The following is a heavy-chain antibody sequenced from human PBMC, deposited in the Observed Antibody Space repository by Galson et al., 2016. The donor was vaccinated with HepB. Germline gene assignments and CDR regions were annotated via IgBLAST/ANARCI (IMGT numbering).Heavy chain of an antibody. CDR3: AREDQLERPI. Sequence: SLRLSCADAEITFRTYWMHWVRQVPGKGLVWVSRISGDGSSTNYADSVKGRFTISRDNAKNTLYLQMNSLRPEDTALYFCAREDQLERPIWGQGTLVIVSS. D-gene: IGHD1-1*01. J-gene: IGHJ4*02. V-gene: IGHV3-74*01. CDR1: EITFRTYW. CDR2: ISGDGSST.